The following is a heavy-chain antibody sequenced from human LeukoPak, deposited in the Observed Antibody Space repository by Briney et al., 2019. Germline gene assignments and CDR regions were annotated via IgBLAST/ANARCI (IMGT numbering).Heavy chain of an antibody. CDR1: GYTFTRYY. D-gene: IGHD7-27*01. J-gene: IGHJ4*02. CDR3: ARDGDYYIDY. V-gene: IGHV1-2*02. Sequence: GASVKVSCKASGYTFTRYYLHWVRQAPGQGLEWVGWINPYSGGTNYVQKFQGRVAMTRDTSISTAYRERSRLRSDDTAVYYCARDGDYYIDYWGQGTLVTVSS. CDR2: INPYSGGT.